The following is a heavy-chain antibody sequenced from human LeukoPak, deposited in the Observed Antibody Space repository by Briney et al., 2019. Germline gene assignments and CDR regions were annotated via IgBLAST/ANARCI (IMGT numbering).Heavy chain of an antibody. Sequence: PGGSLRLSCTASGFTFGDYAMSWVRQAPGKGLEWVGFIRSKAYGGTTEYAASVKGRFTISRDDSKSIAYLQMNSLKTEDTAVYYCTSDPEYCGGDCYSFDYWGQGTLATVSS. D-gene: IGHD2-21*01. CDR3: TSDPEYCGGDCYSFDY. CDR2: IRSKAYGGTT. CDR1: GFTFGDYA. V-gene: IGHV3-49*04. J-gene: IGHJ4*02.